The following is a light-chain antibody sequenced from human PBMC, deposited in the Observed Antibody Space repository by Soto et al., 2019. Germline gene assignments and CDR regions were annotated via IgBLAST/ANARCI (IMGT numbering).Light chain of an antibody. J-gene: IGKJ1*01. Sequence: EIVLTQSPATLSVSPGERATLSCRASQGVSTNLAWYQQKPGQGPRLLMYGASTRATGIPARFSGSGSGTEFTLNISSLQPEDFALYYCQHYNNWPPRGTFGQGTKVEFK. CDR3: QHYNNWPPRGT. CDR2: GAS. CDR1: QGVSTN. V-gene: IGKV3-15*01.